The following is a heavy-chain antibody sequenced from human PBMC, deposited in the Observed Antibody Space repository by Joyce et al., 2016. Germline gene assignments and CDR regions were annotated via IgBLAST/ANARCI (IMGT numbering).Heavy chain of an antibody. CDR1: GFTFSSYA. D-gene: IGHD2-21*02. Sequence: QVQLVESGGGVVHPGRSLRLSCAASGFTFSSYAIHWVRQAPGKGLEWVALISYDGSAKYYADSVRGRFTVSRDNSKNTLFLQMNSLRPEDTAIYYCARVTCGGGCFYTSGVDWYFDLWGRGALVTV. CDR3: ARVTCGGGCFYTSGVDWYFDL. J-gene: IGHJ2*01. V-gene: IGHV3-30*04. CDR2: ISYDGSAK.